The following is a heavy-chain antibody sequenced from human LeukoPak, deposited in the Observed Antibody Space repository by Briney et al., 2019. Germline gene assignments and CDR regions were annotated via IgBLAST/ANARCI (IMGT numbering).Heavy chain of an antibody. V-gene: IGHV5-51*01. J-gene: IGHJ4*02. Sequence: KHGESLKISCKASGYKFIGYWIGWVRQMPGKGLEWMGIMFPDDSDTRYSPSFQGQVTISADKSISTAYLQWSSLKASDTAMYYCARPAGYSSSEYFDYWGQGTLVTVSS. CDR2: MFPDDSDT. CDR3: ARPAGYSSSEYFDY. CDR1: GYKFIGYW. D-gene: IGHD6-13*01.